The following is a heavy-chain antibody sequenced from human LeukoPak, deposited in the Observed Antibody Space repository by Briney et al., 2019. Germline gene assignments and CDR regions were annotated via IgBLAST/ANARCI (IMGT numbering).Heavy chain of an antibody. J-gene: IGHJ4*02. CDR3: ARSWGLTITSCHDY. Sequence: GGSLRLSCAASGFTFSSYWMSWVRQAPGKGLEWVANIKQDGSEKYYVDSVKGRFTISRDNAKNSLYLQMNSLRAEDTAVYYCARSWGLTITSCHDYWGQGTLVTVSS. CDR2: IKQDGSEK. D-gene: IGHD2-2*01. V-gene: IGHV3-7*01. CDR1: GFTFSSYW.